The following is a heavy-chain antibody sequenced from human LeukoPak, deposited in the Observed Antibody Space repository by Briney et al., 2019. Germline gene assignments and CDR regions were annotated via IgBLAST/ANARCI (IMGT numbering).Heavy chain of an antibody. CDR2: INQDGTEK. Sequence: GGSLRLSCAASGFTFSSYWMSWVRQAPGEGLEWVAKINQDGTEKAYVDSVRGRFTISRDNAKNSLFLQMNSLRAEDTAVYYCARKYSYGPYDYWGQGTLVTVSS. CDR1: GFTFSSYW. D-gene: IGHD5-18*01. V-gene: IGHV3-7*03. CDR3: ARKYSYGPYDY. J-gene: IGHJ4*02.